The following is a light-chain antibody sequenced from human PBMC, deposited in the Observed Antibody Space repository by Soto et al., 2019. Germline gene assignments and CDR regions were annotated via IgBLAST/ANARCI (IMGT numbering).Light chain of an antibody. CDR1: NIESKT. CDR2: DDT. Sequence: SYVLTQPPSVSVAPGQTARITCGGSNIESKTVNWYQQKPGQAPVLAVYDDTDRPSGIPERFSGSNSGNTAALTISRVEAGDEADYYCQVWDSSVDHPGVVFGGGTKLTVL. CDR3: QVWDSSVDHPGVV. V-gene: IGLV3-21*02. J-gene: IGLJ2*01.